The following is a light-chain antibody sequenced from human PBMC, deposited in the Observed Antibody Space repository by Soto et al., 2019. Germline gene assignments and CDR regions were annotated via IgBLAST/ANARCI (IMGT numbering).Light chain of an antibody. Sequence: EFVLTQSPGTLSLSPGEGATLSCRASQSIASNSLAWYQQKPGQAPRLLIYDTFSRATGVPDRFSGSGSGTDFTLTISRVEPEDFAVYFCHHYGPSPLTFGPGTKVDIK. CDR2: DTF. J-gene: IGKJ3*01. CDR3: HHYGPSPLT. V-gene: IGKV3-20*01. CDR1: QSIASNS.